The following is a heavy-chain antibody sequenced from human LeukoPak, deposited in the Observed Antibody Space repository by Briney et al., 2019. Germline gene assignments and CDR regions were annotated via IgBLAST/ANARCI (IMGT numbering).Heavy chain of an antibody. J-gene: IGHJ3*02. CDR1: GFTFSSYW. V-gene: IGHV3-7*03. D-gene: IGHD6-19*01. CDR2: IKQDGSEK. Sequence: GGSLRLSCAASGFTFSSYWMSWVRQAPGKGLEWVANIKQDGSEKYYVDSVKGRFTISRDNAKNSLYLQMNSLRGEDTAVFYCARGGLGVYDAFDIWGQGTMVTVSS. CDR3: ARGGLGVYDAFDI.